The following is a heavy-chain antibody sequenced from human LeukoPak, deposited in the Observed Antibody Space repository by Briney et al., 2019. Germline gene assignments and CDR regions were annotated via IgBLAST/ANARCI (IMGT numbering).Heavy chain of an antibody. Sequence: PSETLSLTCTVSGGSISSSSYYWGWIRQPPGKGLEWIGSIYYSGSTYYNPSLKSRVTISVDTSKNQFSLKLSSVTAADTAVYYCAEYTSSSAYFDHWGQGTLVTVSS. V-gene: IGHV4-39*01. J-gene: IGHJ4*02. CDR2: IYYSGST. CDR1: GGSISSSSYY. CDR3: AEYTSSSAYFDH. D-gene: IGHD6-6*01.